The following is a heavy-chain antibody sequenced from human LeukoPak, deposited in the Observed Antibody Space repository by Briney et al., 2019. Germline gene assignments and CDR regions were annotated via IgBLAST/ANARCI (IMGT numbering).Heavy chain of an antibody. J-gene: IGHJ4*02. CDR3: SRCEDY. V-gene: IGHV3-7*01. Sequence: GGSLRLSCAASGFTFSSYWMSCVREAPGKGLEWVASISDDGGRIHYVDSVKGRFTISRDNAKNSLYRQMNNLRAEATAMYYCSRCEDYWGQGTLVTVSS. CDR1: GFTFSSYW. CDR2: ISDDGGRI.